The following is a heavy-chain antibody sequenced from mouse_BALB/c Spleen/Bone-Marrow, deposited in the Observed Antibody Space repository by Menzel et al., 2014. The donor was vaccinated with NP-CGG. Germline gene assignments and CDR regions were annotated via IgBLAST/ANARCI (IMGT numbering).Heavy chain of an antibody. D-gene: IGHD3-3*01. CDR3: ARGGRAMAF. J-gene: IGHJ4*01. CDR2: INPNNGRT. CDR1: GFTFTTYW. Sequence: QVQLQQSGAALVKPGASVNLSCRASGFTFTTYWIHWVKQRPGQGLEWIGEINPNNGRTNYNERFKTKATLTVDRSSSTAYMQLSSLTSEDSAVYYRARGGRAMAFWGQGTSVTVSS. V-gene: IGHV1S81*02.